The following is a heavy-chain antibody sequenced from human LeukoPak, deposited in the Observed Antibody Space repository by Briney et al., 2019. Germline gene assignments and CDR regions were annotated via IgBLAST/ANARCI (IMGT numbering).Heavy chain of an antibody. V-gene: IGHV3-48*03. CDR3: ARGYQDYDFWSGCY. J-gene: IGHJ4*02. D-gene: IGHD3-3*01. CDR1: GFTFSSYE. CDR2: ISSSGSTI. Sequence: GGSLRLSCAASGFTFSSYEMNWVRQAPGKGLECVSYISSSGSTIYYADSVKGRFTISRDNAKNSLYLQMNSLRAEDTAVYYCARGYQDYDFWSGCYWGQGTLVTVSS.